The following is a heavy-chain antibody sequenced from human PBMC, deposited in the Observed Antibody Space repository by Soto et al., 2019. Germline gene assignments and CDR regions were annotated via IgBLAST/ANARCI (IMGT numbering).Heavy chain of an antibody. V-gene: IGHV3-43*01. J-gene: IGHJ6*02. Sequence: GGSLRLSCAASGFTFDDYTMHWVRQAPGKGLEWVSLISWDGGSTYYADSVKGRFTISRDNSKNSLYLQMNSLRTEDTALYYCAKDITPYIVVVVAASFLRSPLYGMDVWGQGTTVTV. CDR3: AKDITPYIVVVVAASFLRSPLYGMDV. CDR1: GFTFDDYT. D-gene: IGHD2-15*01. CDR2: ISWDGGST.